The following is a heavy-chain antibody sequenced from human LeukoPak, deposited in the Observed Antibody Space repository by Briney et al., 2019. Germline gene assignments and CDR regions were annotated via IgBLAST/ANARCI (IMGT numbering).Heavy chain of an antibody. Sequence: PGGSLRLSCTASGFTVSTNYMSWVRQAPGKGLEWVSVIYSGGSTYYADSVKGRFTISRDNSKNSLYLQMNSLRAEDTAVYYCATSIAAAFPFDYWGQGTLVTVSS. CDR1: GFTVSTNY. CDR3: ATSIAAAFPFDY. CDR2: IYSGGST. D-gene: IGHD6-13*01. V-gene: IGHV3-53*01. J-gene: IGHJ4*02.